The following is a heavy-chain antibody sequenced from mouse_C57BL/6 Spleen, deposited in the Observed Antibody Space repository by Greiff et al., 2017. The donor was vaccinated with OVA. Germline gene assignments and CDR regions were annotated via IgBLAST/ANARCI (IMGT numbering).Heavy chain of an antibody. D-gene: IGHD1-1*01. CDR1: GYTFTDYY. CDR3: ATYYGSSYTWFAY. V-gene: IGHV1-26*01. CDR2: INPNNGGT. Sequence: VQLKHSGPELVKPGASVKISCKASGYTFTDYYMNWVKQSHGKSLEWIGDINPNNGGTSYNQKFKGKATLTVDKSSSTAYMELRSLTSEDSAVYYCATYYGSSYTWFAYWGQGTLVTVSA. J-gene: IGHJ3*01.